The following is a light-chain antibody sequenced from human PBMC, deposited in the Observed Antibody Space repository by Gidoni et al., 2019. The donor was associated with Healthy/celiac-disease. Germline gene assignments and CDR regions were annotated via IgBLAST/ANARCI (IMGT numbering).Light chain of an antibody. CDR1: QGISSY. V-gene: IGKV1-8*01. J-gene: IGKJ1*01. CDR2: AAS. CDR3: QQYYSYPWT. Sequence: AIRMTQSPSSFSASTGDRVTITCRASQGISSYLAWYQQKPGKAPTLLIYAASTLQSGVPSRFSGSGSGTDFTFTISCLQSEDFATYYCQQYYSYPWTFGQXTKVEIK.